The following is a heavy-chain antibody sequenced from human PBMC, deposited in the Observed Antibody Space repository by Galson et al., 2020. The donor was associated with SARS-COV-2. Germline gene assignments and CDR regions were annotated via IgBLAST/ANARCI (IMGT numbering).Heavy chain of an antibody. Sequence: SLKISCAASGFTFDDYAMHWVRQAPGKGLEWVSGISWNSGSIGYADSVKGRFTISRDNAKNSLYLQMNSLRAEDTALYYCAKDRGSSGWYYPFDYWGQGTLVTVSS. J-gene: IGHJ4*02. D-gene: IGHD6-19*01. CDR3: AKDRGSSGWYYPFDY. CDR1: GFTFDDYA. CDR2: ISWNSGSI. V-gene: IGHV3-9*01.